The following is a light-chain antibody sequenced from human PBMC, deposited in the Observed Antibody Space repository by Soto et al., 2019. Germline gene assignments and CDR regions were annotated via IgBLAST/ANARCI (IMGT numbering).Light chain of an antibody. CDR1: SSDVGGYNY. CDR2: EVS. J-gene: IGLJ3*02. V-gene: IGLV2-14*01. Sequence: QSALTQPASVSGSPGQSITISCTGTSSDVGGYNYVSWYQHHPGKVPKLMIYEVSNRPSGVSNRFSGSKSGNTASQSISGLQAEDEADYYCSSYTTSYTQVFGGGTKLTVL. CDR3: SSYTTSYTQV.